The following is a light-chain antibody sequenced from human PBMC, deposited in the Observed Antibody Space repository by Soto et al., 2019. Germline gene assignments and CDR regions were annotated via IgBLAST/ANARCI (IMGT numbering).Light chain of an antibody. Sequence: EIGLTQSPGTLSLSPGERATLSCRASQRVSSSHLAWYQQKRSQAPRLLIYGASSRATGIPDRFSGSGSGTDLTLTISRLEPEDFAVYDCQQYGSSPWTFVQGTKVEIK. CDR2: GAS. CDR3: QQYGSSPWT. V-gene: IGKV3-20*01. CDR1: QRVSSSH. J-gene: IGKJ1*01.